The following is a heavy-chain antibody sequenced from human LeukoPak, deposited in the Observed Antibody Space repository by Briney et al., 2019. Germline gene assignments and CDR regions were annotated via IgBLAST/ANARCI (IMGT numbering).Heavy chain of an antibody. CDR1: GGSFSGYY. CDR2: INHSGST. D-gene: IGHD6-13*01. Sequence: SETLSLTCAVYGGSFSGYYWSWIRQPPGKGLEWIGEINHSGSTNYNPSLKSRVTISVDTSKNQFSLKLSSVTAADTAVYYCARVSGVSSWLPFFDYWGQGTLVTVSS. V-gene: IGHV4-34*01. J-gene: IGHJ4*02. CDR3: ARVSGVSSWLPFFDY.